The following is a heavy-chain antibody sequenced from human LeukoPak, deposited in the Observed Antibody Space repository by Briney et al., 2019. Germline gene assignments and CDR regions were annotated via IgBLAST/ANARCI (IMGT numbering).Heavy chain of an antibody. Sequence: SETLSLTCAVYGGSFSGYYWSWIRQPPGKGLEWIGEINHSGRTNYNPSLKSRVTISVDTSKNQFSLKLSSVTAADTAVYYCARGQGGYYYYYYDMDVWGKGTTVTISS. CDR1: GGSFSGYY. CDR3: ARGQGGYYYYYYDMDV. J-gene: IGHJ6*03. CDR2: INHSGRT. V-gene: IGHV4-34*01.